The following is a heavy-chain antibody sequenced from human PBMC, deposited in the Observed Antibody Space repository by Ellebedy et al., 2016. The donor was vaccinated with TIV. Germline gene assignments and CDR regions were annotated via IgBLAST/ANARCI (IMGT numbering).Heavy chain of an antibody. J-gene: IGHJ4*02. CDR2: IYYTGST. Sequence: MPSETLSLPCSVSGTVIRRFYWRWSRHPPEKGLEWIGYIYYTGSTNIHPSLKSRVTMSIDTSNNRFSLNLKSVTAADTAVYYCASYSSRIRNFEYWGQGTLVTVSS. CDR3: ASYSSRIRNFEY. V-gene: IGHV4-59*01. D-gene: IGHD4-11*01. CDR1: GTVIRRFY.